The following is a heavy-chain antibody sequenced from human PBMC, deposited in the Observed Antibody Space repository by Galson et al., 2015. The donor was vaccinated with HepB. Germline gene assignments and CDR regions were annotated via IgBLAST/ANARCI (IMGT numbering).Heavy chain of an antibody. CDR3: ARSGYSYGQSRGELDY. J-gene: IGHJ4*02. D-gene: IGHD5-18*01. V-gene: IGHV3-21*01. Sequence: SLRLSCAASGFTFSSYSMNWVRQAPGKGLEWVSSISSSSSYIYYADSVKGRFTISRDNAKNSLYLQMNSLRAEDTAVYYCARSGYSYGQSRGELDYWGQGTLVTVSS. CDR1: GFTFSSYS. CDR2: ISSSSSYI.